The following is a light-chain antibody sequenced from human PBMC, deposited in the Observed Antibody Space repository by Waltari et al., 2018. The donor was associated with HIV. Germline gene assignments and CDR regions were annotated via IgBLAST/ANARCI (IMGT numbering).Light chain of an antibody. V-gene: IGLV2-14*01. CDR2: EVS. CDR1: SSDVGGYNS. Sequence: QSALTQPASVSGSPGQSITISCTGTSSDVGGYNSVSWYQQHPGKAPKLMIYEVSKRPSGVSNRFSGSKSGNTASLTISGLQAEDEADYYCSSYASSSTLVVFGGGTKLTVL. CDR3: SSYASSSTLVV. J-gene: IGLJ2*01.